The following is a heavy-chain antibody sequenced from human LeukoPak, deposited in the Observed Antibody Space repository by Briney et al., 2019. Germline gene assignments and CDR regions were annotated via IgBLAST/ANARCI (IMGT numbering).Heavy chain of an antibody. J-gene: IGHJ5*02. V-gene: IGHV3-7*01. CDR3: ARDREIWLPHNWFDP. CDR1: GFTFSSYS. CDR2: IKQDGSEE. D-gene: IGHD5-24*01. Sequence: PGGSLRLSCAASGFTFSSYSMNWVRQAPGKGLEWVANIKQDGSEEYYVDSVKGRFTISRDNAKNSLFLQMNSLRAEDTAVYYCARDREIWLPHNWFDPWGQGTLVTVSS.